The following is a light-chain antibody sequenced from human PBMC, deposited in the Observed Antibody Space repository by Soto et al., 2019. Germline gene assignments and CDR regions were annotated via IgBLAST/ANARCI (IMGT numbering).Light chain of an antibody. V-gene: IGKV3D-20*02. CDR2: GAS. CDR1: QSVSSAY. Sequence: EIVLTQSPGTLSLSPGERATLSCRPSQSVSSAYLAWYQQKPGQAPRLLIYGASSRATGIPDRFSGRGSGTDFTLTISRLEPEDFAVYYCQQRNNWSTFSFGPGTKVEIK. J-gene: IGKJ3*01. CDR3: QQRNNWSTFS.